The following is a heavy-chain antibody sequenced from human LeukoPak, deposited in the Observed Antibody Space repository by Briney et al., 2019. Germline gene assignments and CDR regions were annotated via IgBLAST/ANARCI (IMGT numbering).Heavy chain of an antibody. CDR2: IIPIFGTA. V-gene: IGHV1-69*05. CDR1: GGTFSSYA. CDR3: ASGRGNGIDYGDYPYYYYYMDV. Sequence: SVKVSCEASGGTFSSYAISWVRQAPGQGLEWMGRIIPIFGTANYAQKFQGRVTITTDESTSTAYMELSSLRSEDTAVYYCASGRGNGIDYGDYPYYYYYMDVWGKGTTVTVSS. D-gene: IGHD4-17*01. J-gene: IGHJ6*03.